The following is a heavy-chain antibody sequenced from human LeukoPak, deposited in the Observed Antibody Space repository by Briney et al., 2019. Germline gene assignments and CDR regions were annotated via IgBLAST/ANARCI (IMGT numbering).Heavy chain of an antibody. V-gene: IGHV1-2*02. Sequence: ASVKVSCKASGYTFTGYYMHWVRQAPGQGLEWMGWINPNSDGTNYAQKFQGRVTMTRDTSISTAYMELSRLRSDDTAVYYCARDQLRGDYYDSGVYYYGSGFDYWGQGTLVTVSS. J-gene: IGHJ4*02. CDR3: ARDQLRGDYYDSGVYYYGSGFDY. CDR2: INPNSDGT. CDR1: GYTFTGYY. D-gene: IGHD3-22*01.